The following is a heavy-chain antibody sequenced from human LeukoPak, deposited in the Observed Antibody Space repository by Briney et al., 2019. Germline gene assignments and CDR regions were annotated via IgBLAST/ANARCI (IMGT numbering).Heavy chain of an antibody. Sequence: PGGSLRLSCAASGFTFSSYSMNWVRQAPGKGLEWVSYISSSGSTIYYADSVKGRFTISRDNAKNSLYLQMNSLRAEDTAVYYCARTRGSGYYEYWGQGTLVTVSS. CDR1: GFTFSSYS. J-gene: IGHJ4*02. CDR2: ISSSGSTI. V-gene: IGHV3-48*04. D-gene: IGHD3-22*01. CDR3: ARTRGSGYYEY.